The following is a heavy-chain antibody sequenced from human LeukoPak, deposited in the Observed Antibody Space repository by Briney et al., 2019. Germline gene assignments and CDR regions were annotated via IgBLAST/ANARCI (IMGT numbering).Heavy chain of an antibody. CDR1: GGSISSGDYY. D-gene: IGHD2-2*02. CDR3: ARGWDVVPAAIVAFVAFDI. V-gene: IGHV4-30-4*08. J-gene: IGHJ3*02. Sequence: PSETLSLTCTVSGGSISSGDYYWSWIRQPPGKGLEWIGYIYYSGSTYYNPSLKSRVTISVDTSKNQFSLKLSSVTAADTAVYYCARGWDVVPAAIVAFVAFDIWGQGTMVTVSS. CDR2: IYYSGST.